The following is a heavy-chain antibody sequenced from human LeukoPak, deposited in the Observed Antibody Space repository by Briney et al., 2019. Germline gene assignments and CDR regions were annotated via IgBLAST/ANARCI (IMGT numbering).Heavy chain of an antibody. J-gene: IGHJ4*02. Sequence: PSETLSLTCGVSGGSISSSNWWSWVRQPPGKGLEWIGEIHPSGEINYNPSLKSRVTISLGKSKNQFSLKMTSVTAADTAIYYCARGKQQLVPPFDYWGQGALVTVSS. CDR1: GGSISSSNW. V-gene: IGHV4-4*02. CDR3: ARGKQQLVPPFDY. D-gene: IGHD6-13*01. CDR2: IHPSGEI.